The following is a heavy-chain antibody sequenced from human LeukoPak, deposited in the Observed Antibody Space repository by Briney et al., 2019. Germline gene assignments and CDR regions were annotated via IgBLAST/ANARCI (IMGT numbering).Heavy chain of an antibody. J-gene: IGHJ4*02. Sequence: PSETLSLTCTVSGGSISSGGYYWSWIRQHPGKGLEWIGYIYYSGSTYYNPSLKSRVTISVDTSKNQFSLKLSSVTAADTAVYYCAAGVVVAATLLYWGQGTLVTVSS. CDR2: IYYSGST. D-gene: IGHD2-15*01. V-gene: IGHV4-31*03. CDR1: GGSISSGGYY. CDR3: AAGVVVAATLLY.